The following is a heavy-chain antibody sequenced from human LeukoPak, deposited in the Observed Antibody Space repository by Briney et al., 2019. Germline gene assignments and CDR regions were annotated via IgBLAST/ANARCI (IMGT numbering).Heavy chain of an antibody. CDR2: INHSGTT. CDR1: GGSFGDYY. CDR3: GRNSDY. V-gene: IGHV4-34*01. J-gene: IGHJ4*02. Sequence: SETLSLTCAVYGGSFGDYYWFWIRQPPGKGLEWIGEINHSGTTHYNPSLKSRVAISLDTSRSRFSLQLSSVTAADTAVYYCGRNSDYWGQGTLVTVSS.